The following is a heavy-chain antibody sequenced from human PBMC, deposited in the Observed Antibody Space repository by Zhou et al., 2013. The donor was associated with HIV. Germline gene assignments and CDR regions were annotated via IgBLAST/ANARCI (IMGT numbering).Heavy chain of an antibody. CDR3: ATDPRTEPKDAFDI. Sequence: QVQLVQSGAEVKKPGSSVKVSCKASGGTFSSYAISWVRQAPGQGLEWMGGIIPIFGTANYAQKFQGRVTMTEDTSTDTAYMELSSLRSEDTAVYYCATDPRTEPKDAFDIWGQGTMVTVSS. CDR2: IIPIFGTA. CDR1: GGTFSSYA. D-gene: IGHD1-26*01. V-gene: IGHV1-69*14. J-gene: IGHJ3*02.